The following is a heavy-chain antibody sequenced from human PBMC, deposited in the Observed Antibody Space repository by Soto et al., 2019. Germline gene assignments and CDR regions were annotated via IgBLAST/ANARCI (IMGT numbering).Heavy chain of an antibody. CDR2: INAGNGNT. CDR1: GYTFTSYA. J-gene: IGHJ3*02. CDR3: ARDSAAGTGAFDI. V-gene: IGHV1-3*01. D-gene: IGHD6-13*01. Sequence: GASVKVSCKASGYTFTSYAMHWVRQAPGQRLEWMGWINAGNGNTKYPQKFQGRVTITRDTSASTAYMELSSLRSEDTAVYYCARDSAAGTGAFDIWGQGTMVTVSS.